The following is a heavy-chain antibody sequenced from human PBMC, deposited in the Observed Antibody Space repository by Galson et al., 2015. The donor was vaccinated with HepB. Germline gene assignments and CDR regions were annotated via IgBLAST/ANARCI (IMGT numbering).Heavy chain of an antibody. Sequence: SLRLSCAASGFTFSIYPMSWVRQAPGKGLEWVSLISGSGSYIYYADSVRGRFTISRDNAKNSLSLQMNSLRAEDTAVYYCARHLAAVGTDYYYYGMDVWGQGTTVTVSS. V-gene: IGHV3-21*01. CDR1: GFTFSIYP. CDR2: ISGSGSYI. J-gene: IGHJ6*02. CDR3: ARHLAAVGTDYYYYGMDV. D-gene: IGHD6-13*01.